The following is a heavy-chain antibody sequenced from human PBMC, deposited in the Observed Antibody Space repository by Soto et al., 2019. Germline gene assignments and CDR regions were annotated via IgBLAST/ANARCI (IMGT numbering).Heavy chain of an antibody. V-gene: IGHV3-30*04. D-gene: IGHD3-10*01. J-gene: IGHJ6*02. CDR2: ISYDGSNK. CDR1: GFTFSSYA. CDR3: AKEGGDIDGSGSSLGYYGMDV. Sequence: QVQLVESGGGVVQPGRSLRLSCAASGFTFSSYAMHWVRQAPGKGLEWVAVISYDGSNKYYADSVKGRFTISRDNSKNTLYLQMNSLRAEDTAVYYCAKEGGDIDGSGSSLGYYGMDVWGQGTTVTVSS.